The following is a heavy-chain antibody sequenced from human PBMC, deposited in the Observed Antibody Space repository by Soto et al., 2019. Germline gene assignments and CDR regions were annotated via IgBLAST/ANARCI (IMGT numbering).Heavy chain of an antibody. CDR2: ISGSGGST. V-gene: IGHV3-23*01. CDR1: GFTFSSYA. D-gene: IGHD2-2*01. J-gene: IGHJ4*02. Sequence: GGSLRLSCAASGFTFSSYAMSWVRQAPGKGLEWVSAISGSGGSTYYADSVKGRFTISRDNSKNTLYLQMNSLRAEDTAVYYWAKDQVVVPAATPPGYWGQGTLVTVSS. CDR3: AKDQVVVPAATPPGY.